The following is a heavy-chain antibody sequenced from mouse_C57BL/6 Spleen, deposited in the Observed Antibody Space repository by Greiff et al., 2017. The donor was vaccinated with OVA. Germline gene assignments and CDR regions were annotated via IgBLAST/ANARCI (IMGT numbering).Heavy chain of an antibody. V-gene: IGHV1-82*01. CDR1: GYAFSSSW. Sequence: VQLQQSGPELVKPGASVKISCKASGYAFSSSWMNWVKQRPGKGLEWIGRIYPGDGDTNYNGKFKGKATLTADKSSSTAYMQLSSLTSEDSAVYFCAKEGRLDSSGYGAYWGQGTLVTVSA. J-gene: IGHJ3*01. D-gene: IGHD3-2*02. CDR2: IYPGDGDT. CDR3: AKEGRLDSSGYGAY.